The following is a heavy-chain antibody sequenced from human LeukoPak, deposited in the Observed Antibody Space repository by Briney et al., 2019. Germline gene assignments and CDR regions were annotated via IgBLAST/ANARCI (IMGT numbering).Heavy chain of an antibody. CDR3: ARDWGRYCSGGFCDVLGY. Sequence: GGSLRLSCAASGFTFSTYWMTWVRQAPGKGLEWVANIKQDGSEEYYMDSVNGRFTISRDNAKNSLYLQMNSLRAEDTAVYYCARDWGRYCSGGFCDVLGYWGQGTLVTVSS. CDR2: IKQDGSEE. D-gene: IGHD2-15*01. J-gene: IGHJ4*02. CDR1: GFTFSTYW. V-gene: IGHV3-7*01.